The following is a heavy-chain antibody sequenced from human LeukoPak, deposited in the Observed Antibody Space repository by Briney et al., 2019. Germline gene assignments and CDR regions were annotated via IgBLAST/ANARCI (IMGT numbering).Heavy chain of an antibody. CDR1: GFTFSSYS. CDR3: ARGYSRAAFDI. D-gene: IGHD2-15*01. J-gene: IGHJ3*02. V-gene: IGHV3-48*01. CDR2: ISSSGSTI. Sequence: PGGSLRLSCTASGFTFSSYSMNWVRQAPGKGLEWVSYISSSGSTIYYADSVKGRFTVSRDNGKNSLLLQMNSLRAEDTALYYCARGYSRAAFDIWGQGTVVAVSS.